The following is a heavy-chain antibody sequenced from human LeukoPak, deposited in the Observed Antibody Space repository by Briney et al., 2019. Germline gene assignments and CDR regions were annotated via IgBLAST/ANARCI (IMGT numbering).Heavy chain of an antibody. Sequence: ASVKVSCKASGYTFTSYGISWVRQAPGRGLEWMGWISAYNGNTNYAQKLQGRVTMTTDTSTSTAHMELRSLRSDDTAVYYCARVAGLDDAFDIWGQGTMVTVSS. CDR1: GYTFTSYG. CDR3: ARVAGLDDAFDI. J-gene: IGHJ3*02. V-gene: IGHV1-18*01. D-gene: IGHD3/OR15-3a*01. CDR2: ISAYNGNT.